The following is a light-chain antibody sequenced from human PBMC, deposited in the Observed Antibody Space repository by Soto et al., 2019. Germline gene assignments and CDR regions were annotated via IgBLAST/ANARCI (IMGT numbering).Light chain of an antibody. CDR2: GAS. Sequence: EIVLTQSPVTLSLSPGERATLSCRASQSVSSYLAWYQQKPGQPPRLLIYGASNRATGIPARFSGSGSGTDFTLTISRLEPDDFAVYYCQQRSNWPPGFTFGPGTKVDFK. V-gene: IGKV3-11*01. CDR3: QQRSNWPPGFT. CDR1: QSVSSY. J-gene: IGKJ3*01.